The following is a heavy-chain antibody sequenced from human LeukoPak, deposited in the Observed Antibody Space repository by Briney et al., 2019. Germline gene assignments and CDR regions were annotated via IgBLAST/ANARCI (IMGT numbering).Heavy chain of an antibody. CDR2: INHSGST. J-gene: IGHJ5*02. CDR1: GGSFSGYY. CDR3: ARGRRYYYDSSGYYWGNWFDP. D-gene: IGHD3-22*01. Sequence: SETLSLTCAVYGGSFSGYYWSWIRQPPGKGLEWSGEINHSGSTNYNPSLKSRVTISVGTSKNQFSLKLSSVTAADTAVYYCARGRRYYYDSSGYYWGNWFDPWGQGTLVTVSS. V-gene: IGHV4-34*01.